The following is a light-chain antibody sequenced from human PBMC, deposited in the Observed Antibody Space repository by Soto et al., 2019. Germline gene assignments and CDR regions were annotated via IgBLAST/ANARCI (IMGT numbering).Light chain of an antibody. CDR1: SSDIGSNA. CDR3: AAWDDSLSGWV. CDR2: RNN. V-gene: IGLV1-47*01. J-gene: IGLJ3*02. Sequence: QSVLTQPPSASGTPGQRVTISCSGSSSDIGSNAVNWYQQVPGTAPKLLIYRNNQRPSGVPDRFSGSKSGTSASLAISGLRSEDEADYYCAAWDDSLSGWVFGGGTKLTVL.